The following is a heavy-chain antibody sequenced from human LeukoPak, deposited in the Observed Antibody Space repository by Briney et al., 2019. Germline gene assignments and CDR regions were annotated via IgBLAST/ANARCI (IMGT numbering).Heavy chain of an antibody. Sequence: ASVKVSCKASGYTFTGYYMHWVRQAPGQGLEWMGWINPNSGGTNYAQKFQGRVTMTRDTSISTVYMELSRLRSDDTAVYYCERWRDYDFWSGYTDYWGQGTLVTVSS. J-gene: IGHJ4*02. CDR3: ERWRDYDFWSGYTDY. CDR1: GYTFTGYY. V-gene: IGHV1-2*02. CDR2: INPNSGGT. D-gene: IGHD3-3*01.